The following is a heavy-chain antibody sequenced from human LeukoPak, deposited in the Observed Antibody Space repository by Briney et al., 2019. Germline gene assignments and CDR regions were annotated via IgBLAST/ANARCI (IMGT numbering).Heavy chain of an antibody. Sequence: GGSLRLSCAASGFTFSSYGMHWVRQAPGKGLEWVAFIRYDGSNKYYADSVKGRFAISRDNSKNTLYLQMNSLRAEDTAVYYCAKSRSGYYQLAFDIWGHGTMVTVSS. CDR1: GFTFSSYG. CDR2: IRYDGSNK. J-gene: IGHJ3*02. V-gene: IGHV3-30*02. CDR3: AKSRSGYYQLAFDI. D-gene: IGHD3-22*01.